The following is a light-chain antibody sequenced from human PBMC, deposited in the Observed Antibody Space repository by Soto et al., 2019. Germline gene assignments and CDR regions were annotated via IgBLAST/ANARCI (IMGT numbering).Light chain of an antibody. CDR3: QQYHTSPIT. J-gene: IGKJ5*01. CDR2: GAS. CDR1: QSFRSSY. Sequence: EIVLTQSPGTLSLSPGDRATLSFRASQSFRSSYLAWYQQKPGQAPRLLIFGASTRATGIPDRFSGSESGTDFTLTISRLEPEDFAMYYCQQYHTSPITFGHGTRLEIK. V-gene: IGKV3-20*01.